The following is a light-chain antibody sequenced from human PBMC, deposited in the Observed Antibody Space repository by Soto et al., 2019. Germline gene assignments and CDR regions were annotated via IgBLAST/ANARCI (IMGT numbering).Light chain of an antibody. Sequence: DIQMTQSPSTLSASAGDRVTITCRASQRISSLLAWYQQKPGQAPKLMIYDASTLENGVPSRFSGTGSGTDFTLTISSLQPDEFATYYCQQSRGPFGGGTKVEIK. CDR3: QQSRGP. V-gene: IGKV1-5*01. CDR2: DAS. J-gene: IGKJ4*01. CDR1: QRISSL.